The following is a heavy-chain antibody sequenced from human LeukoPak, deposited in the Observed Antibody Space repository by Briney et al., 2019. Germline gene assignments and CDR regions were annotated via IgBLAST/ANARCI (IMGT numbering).Heavy chain of an antibody. CDR3: AKDPVAGAKGGGADSDY. Sequence: GGSLRLSCAASGFTFRNYGMHWVRQAPGKGLEWVTFIPSDGSNKYYADSVKGRFTIAKDNSKNTLYLQMNSLRTEDTAVYYCAKDPVAGAKGGGADSDYWGQGTLVTVSS. V-gene: IGHV3-30*02. CDR1: GFTFRNYG. CDR2: IPSDGSNK. J-gene: IGHJ4*02. D-gene: IGHD6-19*01.